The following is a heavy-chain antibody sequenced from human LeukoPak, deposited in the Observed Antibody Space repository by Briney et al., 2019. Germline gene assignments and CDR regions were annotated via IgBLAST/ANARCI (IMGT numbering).Heavy chain of an antibody. Sequence: PGGSLRLSCAASGFIFSSYWMHWVRHAPGKGLAWVSRINTDGSSTSYADSVKGRFTISRDNAKNTLYLQMNSLRAEDTAVYYCARDWFHAIDYWGQGTLVTVSS. CDR1: GFIFSSYW. CDR2: INTDGSST. V-gene: IGHV3-74*01. D-gene: IGHD2/OR15-2a*01. CDR3: ARDWFHAIDY. J-gene: IGHJ4*02.